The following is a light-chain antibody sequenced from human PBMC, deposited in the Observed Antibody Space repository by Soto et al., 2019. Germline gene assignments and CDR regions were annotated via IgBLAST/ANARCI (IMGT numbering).Light chain of an antibody. J-gene: IGKJ2*01. CDR2: GAS. Sequence: EIVMTQSPATLSVSPGERATLSCRASQSVGSNLAWYQQKPGQSPRLLIYGASTRATDIPARFSGSGSGTEFTLTISSLQSEDFAVYYCQQYNNWPPYTFGQGTTVGIK. CDR3: QQYNNWPPYT. V-gene: IGKV3-15*01. CDR1: QSVGSN.